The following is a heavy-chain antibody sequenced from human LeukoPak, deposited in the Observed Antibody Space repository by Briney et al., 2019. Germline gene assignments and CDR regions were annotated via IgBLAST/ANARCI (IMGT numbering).Heavy chain of an antibody. CDR1: GFTFGSYA. D-gene: IGHD2-15*01. CDR2: ISGSGGGT. J-gene: IGHJ4*02. V-gene: IGHV3-23*01. Sequence: GGSLRLSCAASGFTFGSYAMSWVRQAPGKGLEWVSAISGSGGGTYYADSVKGRFTISRDNSKNTLYLQMNSLRAEDTAVYYCAKLVVDGYCSGGSCYAFDYWGQGTLVTVSS. CDR3: AKLVVDGYCSGGSCYAFDY.